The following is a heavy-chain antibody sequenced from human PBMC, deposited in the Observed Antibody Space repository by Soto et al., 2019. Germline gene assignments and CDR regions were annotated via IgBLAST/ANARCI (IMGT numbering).Heavy chain of an antibody. Sequence: QVQLVQSGAEVKKPGSSVKVSCKASGGTFSSYSINWVRQAPGQGLEWMGEIIPIFGTANYAQKFQGRVTITADESTSTAYMELGSLGSEDTDVYYCARDGGRHSGGIDYWGQGTLVTVSS. CDR1: GGTFSSYS. CDR2: IIPIFGTA. J-gene: IGHJ4*02. CDR3: ARDGGRHSGGIDY. D-gene: IGHD1-26*01. V-gene: IGHV1-69*01.